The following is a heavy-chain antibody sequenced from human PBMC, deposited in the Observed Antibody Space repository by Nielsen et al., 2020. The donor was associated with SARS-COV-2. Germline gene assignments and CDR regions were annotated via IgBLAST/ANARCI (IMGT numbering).Heavy chain of an antibody. D-gene: IGHD1/OR15-1a*01. CDR3: ARSLLTNYFDY. CDR2: IYYSGST. J-gene: IGHJ4*02. CDR1: GGSISSYY. Sequence: SETLSLTCTVSGGSISSYYWSWIRQPPGKGLEWIGYIYYSGSTNYNPSLKSRVTISVDKSKNQFSLKLSSVTAADTAVYYCARSLLTNYFDYWGQGTLVTVSS. V-gene: IGHV4-59*12.